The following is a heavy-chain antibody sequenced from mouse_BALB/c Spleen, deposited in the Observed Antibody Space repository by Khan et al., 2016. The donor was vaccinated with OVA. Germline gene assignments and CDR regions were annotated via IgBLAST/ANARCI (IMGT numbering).Heavy chain of an antibody. CDR1: GYTFSDYY. Sequence: QVQLQQSGAELARPGASVKLSCKASGYTFSDYYINWVKQRTGQGLEWIGKIYPGSGDTYYNEKFKGKATMTADTSSSTAYMQLSSLTSEASAVYDGAGRNYCGNTFANWGQGTLVTVSA. CDR3: AGRNYCGNTFAN. CDR2: IYPGSGDT. J-gene: IGHJ3*01. D-gene: IGHD1-2*01. V-gene: IGHV1-77*01.